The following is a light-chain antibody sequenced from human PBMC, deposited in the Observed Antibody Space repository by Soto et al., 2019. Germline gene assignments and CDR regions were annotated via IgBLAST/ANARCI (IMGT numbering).Light chain of an antibody. CDR1: QSVSSS. J-gene: IGKJ1*01. V-gene: IGKV3-15*01. CDR2: DTS. CDR3: QQYVHWPPGA. Sequence: EIVVTQSPATLSVSPGERVTLSCRASQSVSSSLAWCQQRPGQAPRLLIYDTSTRAAGIAARFSGSGSGTEFTLTISSLQSEDSAVYYCQQYVHWPPGAFGQGTKVDIK.